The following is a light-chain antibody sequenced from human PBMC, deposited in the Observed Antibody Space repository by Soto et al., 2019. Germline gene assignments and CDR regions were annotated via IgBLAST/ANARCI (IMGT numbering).Light chain of an antibody. Sequence: QSVLTQPPSVSAAPGQKVTISCSGSSSNIGSNSVSWYRQLPGTAPKLLIYDNHKRPSGIPDRFSGSKSGTSATLGITGLQTGDEADYYCETWDTSLSTGVFGGGTKLTVL. CDR3: ETWDTSLSTGV. V-gene: IGLV1-51*01. CDR2: DNH. J-gene: IGLJ3*02. CDR1: SSNIGSNS.